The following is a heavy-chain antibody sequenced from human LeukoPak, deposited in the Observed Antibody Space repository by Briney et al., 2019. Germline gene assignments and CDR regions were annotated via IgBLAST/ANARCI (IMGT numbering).Heavy chain of an antibody. CDR3: AKDPTMIVVVIPDY. V-gene: IGHV3-23*01. Sequence: PGGSLRLSCAPSGFTFSGYAMSWVRQAPGKGLEWVSAISGSGGSTYYADSVKGRFTISRDNSKNTLYLQMNSLRAEDTAVYYCAKDPTMIVVVIPDYWGQGTLATVSS. CDR2: ISGSGGST. D-gene: IGHD3-22*01. J-gene: IGHJ4*02. CDR1: GFTFSGYA.